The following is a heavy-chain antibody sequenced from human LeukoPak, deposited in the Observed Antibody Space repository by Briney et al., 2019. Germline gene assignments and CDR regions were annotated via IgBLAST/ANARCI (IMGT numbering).Heavy chain of an antibody. CDR3: ARETIFGVVTHAGYFDY. J-gene: IGHJ4*02. V-gene: IGHV4-59*12. CDR1: GGSISAYY. D-gene: IGHD3-3*01. Sequence: PSETLSLTCTVSGGSISAYYWSWIRQPPGKGLEWIGHINYSGSTNYNPSLKSRVTISVDTSKNQFSLKLSSVTAADTAVYYCARETIFGVVTHAGYFDYWGQGTLVIVSS. CDR2: INYSGST.